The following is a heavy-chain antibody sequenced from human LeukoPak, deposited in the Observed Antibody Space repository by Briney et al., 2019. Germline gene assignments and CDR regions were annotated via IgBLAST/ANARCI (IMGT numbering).Heavy chain of an antibody. CDR2: ISDSGART. J-gene: IGHJ4*02. CDR1: GFTFSSYA. Sequence: GGSLRLSCAASGFTFSSYAMTWVRQALGKGLEWVSTISDSGARTNNADSAKGRFTISRDNSMNTLYLQMNSLRADDTAVYYCASDYFLDYWGQGTLVTVSS. V-gene: IGHV3-23*01. CDR3: ASDYFLDY. D-gene: IGHD6-25*01.